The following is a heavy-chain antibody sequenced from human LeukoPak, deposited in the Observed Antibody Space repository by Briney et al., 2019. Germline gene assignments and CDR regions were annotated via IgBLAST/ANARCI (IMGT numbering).Heavy chain of an antibody. V-gene: IGHV3-33*01. J-gene: IGHJ4*02. CDR2: IWYDGSNK. Sequence: PGGSLRLSCAASGFTFSSYGMHWVRQAPGKGLEWVAVIWYDGSNKYYADSVKGRFTISRDNSKNTLYLQMNSLRAEDTAVYYCAGDQEEYYYDSSGYYWGFFDYWGQGTLVTVSS. D-gene: IGHD3-22*01. CDR3: AGDQEEYYYDSSGYYWGFFDY. CDR1: GFTFSSYG.